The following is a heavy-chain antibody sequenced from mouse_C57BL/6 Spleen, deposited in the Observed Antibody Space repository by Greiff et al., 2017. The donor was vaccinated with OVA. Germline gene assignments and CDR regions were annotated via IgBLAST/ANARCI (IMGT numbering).Heavy chain of an antibody. CDR1: GYAFSSSW. Sequence: QVQLKQSGPELVKPGASVKISCKASGYAFSSSWMNWVKQRPGKGLEWIGRIYPGDGDTNYNGKFKGKATLTADKSSSTAYMQLSSLTSEDSAVYFCAREGAILYFDYWGQGTTLTVSS. CDR3: AREGAILYFDY. J-gene: IGHJ2*01. D-gene: IGHD3-1*01. CDR2: IYPGDGDT. V-gene: IGHV1-82*01.